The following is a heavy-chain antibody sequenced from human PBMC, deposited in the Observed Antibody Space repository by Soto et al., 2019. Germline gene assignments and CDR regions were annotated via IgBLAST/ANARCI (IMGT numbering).Heavy chain of an antibody. CDR2: VHYSGSA. J-gene: IGHJ4*02. CDR3: ARHRWGSGSYSGLLDF. V-gene: IGHV4-39*01. CDR1: GGSISTSSYF. Sequence: QLQLQESGPGLVKPSETLSLTCSVSGGSISTSSYFWGWIRQPPGKGLEWVGAVHYSGSANYRSSLQSRVTISGDTSQNQFSLRLRSGTAADTAVYYCARHRWGSGSYSGLLDFWGQGALVTVSS. D-gene: IGHD3-10*01.